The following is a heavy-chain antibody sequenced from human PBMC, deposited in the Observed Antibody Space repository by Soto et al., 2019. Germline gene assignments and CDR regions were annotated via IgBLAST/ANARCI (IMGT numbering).Heavy chain of an antibody. V-gene: IGHV4-34*01. CDR2: INHSGST. Sequence: SLTCAVYGGSFSGYYWSWIRQPPGKGLEWIGEINHSGSTNYNPSLKSRVTISVDTSKNQFSLKLSSVTAADTAVYYCARQTRITMIVVVNYNWFDPWGQGTLVTVSS. CDR1: GGSFSGYY. J-gene: IGHJ5*02. D-gene: IGHD3-22*01. CDR3: ARQTRITMIVVVNYNWFDP.